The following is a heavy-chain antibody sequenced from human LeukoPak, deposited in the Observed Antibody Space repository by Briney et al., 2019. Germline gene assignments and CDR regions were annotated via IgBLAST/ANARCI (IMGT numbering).Heavy chain of an antibody. CDR2: IDPNSGGT. CDR1: GYTFTGYY. CDR3: ASPQGGHGPGAFDI. J-gene: IGHJ3*02. Sequence: ASVKVSCKASGYTFTGYYMHWVRQAPGQGLEWMGWIDPNSGGTNYAQKFQGWVTMTRDTSISTAYMELSSLRSEDTAVYYCASPQGGHGPGAFDIWGQGTMVTVSS. V-gene: IGHV1-2*04. D-gene: IGHD3-16*01.